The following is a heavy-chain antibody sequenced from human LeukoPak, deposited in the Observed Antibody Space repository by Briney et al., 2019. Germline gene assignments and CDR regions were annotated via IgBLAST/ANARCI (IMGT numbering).Heavy chain of an antibody. Sequence: GGSLRLSCIVSGFTFNSYDMNWVRQAPGKGLEWVSSISSSISYIYYANSVKGRFRITRDNAKNSLYLQMNSLRAEDTAVYYCARGRFDYDFFIAEPTGVTYFDYWGRGTLVTVSS. CDR3: ARGRFDYDFFIAEPTGVTYFDY. V-gene: IGHV3-21*01. CDR2: ISSSISYI. D-gene: IGHD3-3*01. CDR1: GFTFNSYD. J-gene: IGHJ4*02.